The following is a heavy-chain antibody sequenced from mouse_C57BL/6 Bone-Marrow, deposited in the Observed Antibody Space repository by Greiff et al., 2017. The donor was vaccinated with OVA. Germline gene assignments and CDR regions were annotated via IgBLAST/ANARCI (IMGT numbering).Heavy chain of an antibody. Sequence: VQLKQSGAELVRPGASVKLSCTASGFNIKDDYMHWVKQRPEQGLEWIGWIDPENGDTEYASKFQGKATIPADTSSNTAYLQLSSLTSEDTAVYYCTTDYDYDGDWYFDVWGTGTTVTVSS. CDR2: IDPENGDT. D-gene: IGHD2-4*01. CDR1: GFNIKDDY. J-gene: IGHJ1*03. V-gene: IGHV14-4*01. CDR3: TTDYDYDGDWYFDV.